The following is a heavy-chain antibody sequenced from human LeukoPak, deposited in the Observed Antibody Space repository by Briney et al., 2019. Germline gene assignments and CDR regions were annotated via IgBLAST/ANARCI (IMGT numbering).Heavy chain of an antibody. D-gene: IGHD5-24*01. J-gene: IGHJ4*02. V-gene: IGHV3-21*01. Sequence: GGSLRLSCAASGFTFSSYSMNWVRQAPGKGLEWASSISSSSSYIYYADSVKGRFTISRDNAKNSLYLQMNSLRAEDTAVYYCARDDGEIATCFDYWGQGTLVTVSS. CDR1: GFTFSSYS. CDR3: ARDDGEIATCFDY. CDR2: ISSSSSYI.